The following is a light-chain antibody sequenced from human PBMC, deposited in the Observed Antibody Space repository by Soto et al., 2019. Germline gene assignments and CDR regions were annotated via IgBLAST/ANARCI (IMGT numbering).Light chain of an antibody. CDR1: QTISSW. J-gene: IGKJ1*01. CDR2: KAS. CDR3: HQYNSYSGWT. V-gene: IGKV1-5*03. Sequence: DIQMTQSPSTLSGSVGDRVTITCRASQTISSWLAWYQQKPGKAPKLLMYKASTLETGVPSRFSGSGSGTEFTLTINSLQPDDFATYFCHQYNSYSGWTFGQGTKVDIK.